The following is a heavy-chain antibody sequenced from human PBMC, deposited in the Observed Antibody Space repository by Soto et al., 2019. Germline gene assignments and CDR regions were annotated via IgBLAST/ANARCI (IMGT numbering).Heavy chain of an antibody. CDR3: ARGAKQRLGYYYIGLDV. Sequence: QVHLQESGPGLVKPSETVSLTCAVSGDSITPFSWSWFRQPAGGGLEWIGRSSLSGNTDYNPSLRSRLTRSFNTPKGSFSLSLPSVTAADTAVYYGARGAKQRLGYYYIGLDVGGQGTTVTVSS. J-gene: IGHJ6*02. D-gene: IGHD3-10*01. CDR2: SSLSGNT. V-gene: IGHV4-4*07. CDR1: GDSITPFS.